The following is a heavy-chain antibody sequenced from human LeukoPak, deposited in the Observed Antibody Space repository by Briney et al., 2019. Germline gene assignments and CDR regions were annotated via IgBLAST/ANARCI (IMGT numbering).Heavy chain of an antibody. J-gene: IGHJ4*02. Sequence: PSEILSLTCAVYGGSFSGYYWSWIRQPPGKGLEWIGEINHSGSTNYNPSLKSRVTISVDTSKNQLSLKLSSVTAADTAVYYCARLEGSRDYWGQGTLVTVSS. CDR2: INHSGST. D-gene: IGHD3-10*01. CDR1: GGSFSGYY. V-gene: IGHV4-34*01. CDR3: ARLEGSRDY.